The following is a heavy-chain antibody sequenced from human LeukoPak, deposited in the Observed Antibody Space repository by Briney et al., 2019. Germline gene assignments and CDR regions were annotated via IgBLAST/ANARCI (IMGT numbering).Heavy chain of an antibody. CDR1: GYTFTSNY. CDR3: AAEGLRFLEWLYPWGY. Sequence: GASVKVSCKASGYTFTSNYIHWVRQAPGQGLEWMGGIIPIFGTANYAQKFQGRVTITADESTSTAYMELSSLRSEDTAVYYCAAEGLRFLEWLYPWGYWGQGTLVTVSS. CDR2: IIPIFGTA. V-gene: IGHV1-69*13. D-gene: IGHD3-3*01. J-gene: IGHJ4*02.